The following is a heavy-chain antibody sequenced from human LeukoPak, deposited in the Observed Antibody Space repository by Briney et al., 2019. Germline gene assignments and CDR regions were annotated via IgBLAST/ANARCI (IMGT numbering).Heavy chain of an antibody. D-gene: IGHD6-13*01. V-gene: IGHV4-61*02. CDR1: GGSISSGSYY. CDR2: IYTSGST. J-gene: IGHJ5*02. CDR3: ATLGSIAAAGTWFDP. Sequence: SQTLSLTCTVSGGSISSGSYYWSWIRQPAGKGLEWIGRIYTSGSTNYNPSLKSRVTISVDTSKNQFSLKLSSVTAADTAVYYCATLGSIAAAGTWFDPWGQGTLVTVSS.